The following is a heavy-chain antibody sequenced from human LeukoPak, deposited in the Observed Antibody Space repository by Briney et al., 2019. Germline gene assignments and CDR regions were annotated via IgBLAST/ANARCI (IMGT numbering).Heavy chain of an antibody. J-gene: IGHJ6*02. CDR1: GFTFGSYW. D-gene: IGHD6-19*01. CDR2: IKHDGSET. Sequence: GGSLRLSCAASGFTFGSYWMNWVRQAPGTGLEWVAHIKHDGSETHYVDSVKGRFTISRDNSKNTLYLQMNSLRAEDTAVYYCAKVKAVAGIYYYYYGMDVWGQGTTVTVSS. CDR3: AKVKAVAGIYYYYYGMDV. V-gene: IGHV3-7*03.